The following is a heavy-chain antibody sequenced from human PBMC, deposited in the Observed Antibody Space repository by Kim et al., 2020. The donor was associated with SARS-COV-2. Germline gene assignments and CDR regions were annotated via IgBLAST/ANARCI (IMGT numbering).Heavy chain of an antibody. J-gene: IGHJ4*01. CDR2: VTSKIDGGAT. CDR3: TTDTDIKDKTY. V-gene: IGHV3-15*01. D-gene: IGHD2-15*01. CDR1: GFTFTNAW. Sequence: GGSLRLSCAASGFTFTNAWMSWARQAPGKGLEWVGRVTSKIDGGATDYAAPVKGRFTISRDDSKNTLFLQMSSLKTEDTAVYYCTTDTDIKDKTYWGQGTLVTVSS.